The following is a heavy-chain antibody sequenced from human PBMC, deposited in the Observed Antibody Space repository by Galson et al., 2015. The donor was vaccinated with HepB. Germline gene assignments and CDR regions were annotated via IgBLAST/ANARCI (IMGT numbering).Heavy chain of an antibody. J-gene: IGHJ6*02. CDR2: ISSSGSTI. D-gene: IGHD6-6*01. CDR1: GFTFSSYE. V-gene: IGHV3-48*03. Sequence: SLRLSCAASGFTFSSYEMSWVRQAPGKGLEWVSYISSSGSTIYYADSVKGRFTISRDNAKNSLYLQMNSLRAEDTAVYYCARNGPVVKQLVSDYYYGMDVWGQGTTVTVSS. CDR3: ARNGPVVKQLVSDYYYGMDV.